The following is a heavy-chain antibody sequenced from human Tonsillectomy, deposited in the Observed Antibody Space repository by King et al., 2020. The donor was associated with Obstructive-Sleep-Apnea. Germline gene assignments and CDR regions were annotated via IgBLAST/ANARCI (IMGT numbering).Heavy chain of an antibody. CDR1: GFSFSNYA. J-gene: IGHJ4*02. Sequence: VQLVESGGGLVQPGGSLRFSCAASGFSFSNYAISGVRQAPEKGLEWVSTIIGSGDSSNSADSVKGRFTISRDNSQNTLYLQTNSLRAEDTAVYYCANLRYQGASDYWGQGTLVTVSS. V-gene: IGHV3-23*04. D-gene: IGHD3-9*01. CDR3: ANLRYQGASDY. CDR2: IIGSGDSS.